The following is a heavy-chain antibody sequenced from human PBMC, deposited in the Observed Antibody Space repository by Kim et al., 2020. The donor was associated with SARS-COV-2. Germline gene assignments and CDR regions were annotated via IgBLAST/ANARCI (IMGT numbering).Heavy chain of an antibody. V-gene: IGHV3-11*06. CDR3: ARGGDPENDY. CDR1: GFIFSDYY. D-gene: IGHD3-16*01. Sequence: GGSLRLSCTASGFIFSDYYMSWIRQAPGKGLEWVSYISGSSSHTNYADSVNGRFTISRDNAKNSLFLQMNSLRGEDTAVYYCARGGDPENDYWGQGTLVTVSS. J-gene: IGHJ4*02. CDR2: ISGSSSHT.